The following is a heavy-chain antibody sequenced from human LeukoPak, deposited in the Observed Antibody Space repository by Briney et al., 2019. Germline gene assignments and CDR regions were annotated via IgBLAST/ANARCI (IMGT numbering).Heavy chain of an antibody. V-gene: IGHV4-61*02. CDR3: VGIGAGTPGYYYYMDV. CDR1: GGSISSGSYH. CDR2: IYTSGSI. D-gene: IGHD1-1*01. Sequence: RASQTLSLTCTVSGGSISSGSYHWSWIRQPAGKGLKWIGRIYTSGSINYNPSLKSRVTISVDTSKNQFSLKLSSVTAADTAVYYCVGIGAGTPGYYYYMDVWGKGTTVTVSS. J-gene: IGHJ6*03.